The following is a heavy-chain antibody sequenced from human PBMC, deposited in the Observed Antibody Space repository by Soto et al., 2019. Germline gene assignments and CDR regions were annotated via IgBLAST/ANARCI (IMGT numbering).Heavy chain of an antibody. J-gene: IGHJ4*02. CDR1: GGSISSSNW. CDR2: IYHSGST. CDR3: ARSEVVAATAITCDY. Sequence: QVQLQESGPGLVKPSGTLSLTCAVSGGSISSSNWWSWVRQPPGKGLEWIGKIYHSGSTNYNPSLKSRVPISVDKSKNQFSLKLRAVTAADTAVYYCARSEVVAATAITCDYWGQGTLVTVSS. D-gene: IGHD2-15*01. V-gene: IGHV4-4*02.